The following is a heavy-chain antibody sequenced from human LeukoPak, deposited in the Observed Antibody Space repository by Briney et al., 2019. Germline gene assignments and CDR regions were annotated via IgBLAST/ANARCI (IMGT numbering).Heavy chain of an antibody. V-gene: IGHV4-39*01. J-gene: IGHJ1*01. CDR2: IYHSGRT. Sequence: SETLSLTCSVSGDSVSRSDSYWDWIRQPPGKVLEWIWTIYHSGRTYYSSSLKSLVTVSVDPFNRQFSLNLRSVTAAETAVYYCARRRYYDGSGYLEWGQGTLLSVSS. D-gene: IGHD3-22*01. CDR1: GDSVSRSDSY. CDR3: ARRRYYDGSGYLE.